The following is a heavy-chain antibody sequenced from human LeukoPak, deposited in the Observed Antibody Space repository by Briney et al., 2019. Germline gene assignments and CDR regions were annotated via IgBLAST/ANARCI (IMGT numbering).Heavy chain of an antibody. J-gene: IGHJ3*02. V-gene: IGHV4-34*01. CDR3: ARALRFLEWLWNGYDAFDI. CDR2: INHSGST. Sequence: SETLSLTCAVYGGSFSGYYRSWIRQPPGKGLEWIGEINHSGSTNYNPSLKSRVTISVDTSKNQFSLKLSSVTAADTAVYYCARALRFLEWLWNGYDAFDIWGQGTMVTVSS. CDR1: GGSFSGYY. D-gene: IGHD3-3*01.